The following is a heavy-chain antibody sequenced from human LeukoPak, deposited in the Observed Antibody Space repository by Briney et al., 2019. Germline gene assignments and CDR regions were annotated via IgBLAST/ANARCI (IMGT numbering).Heavy chain of an antibody. CDR1: GFTFDAFG. D-gene: IGHD7-27*01. Sequence: GGSLRLSCAASGFTFDAFGMTWVRQAPGKGLEWVSAIRGDAGSTGYADSVKGRFTISRGNAKNSLYLQMNSLRVEDTALYYCARVWAWGSGNYFDNWGQGTLVTVSS. V-gene: IGHV3-20*04. J-gene: IGHJ4*02. CDR3: ARVWAWGSGNYFDN. CDR2: IRGDAGST.